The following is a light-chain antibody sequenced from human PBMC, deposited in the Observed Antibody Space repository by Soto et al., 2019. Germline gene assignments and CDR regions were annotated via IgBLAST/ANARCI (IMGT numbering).Light chain of an antibody. V-gene: IGKV1-5*03. CDR2: KVS. CDR3: QQYNSNSWT. Sequence: DIQMTQSPSTLSASVGDRVTITCRASQSLNNWLAWFQQKPGKAPKLLIYKVSNLESGVPSRFSGSGSGTEFTLTISSLQPADFATYYCQQYNSNSWTFGQGTKVEIK. CDR1: QSLNNW. J-gene: IGKJ1*01.